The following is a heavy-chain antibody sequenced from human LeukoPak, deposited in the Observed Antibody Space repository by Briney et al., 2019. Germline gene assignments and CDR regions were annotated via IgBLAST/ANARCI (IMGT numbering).Heavy chain of an antibody. CDR1: GVHLISSHW. CDR3: ATYFYGDYASYYFDI. Sequence: SETLSLTCTFSGVHLISSHWRGRARHPPGKGLEWIGEIYHTGTTNYASSLKSRITMSVDKSKNQFYLEVSSVTAADTAVYYCATYFYGDYASYYFDIWGRGTPVSVSS. J-gene: IGHJ4*02. V-gene: IGHV4-4*02. D-gene: IGHD4-17*01. CDR2: IYHTGTT.